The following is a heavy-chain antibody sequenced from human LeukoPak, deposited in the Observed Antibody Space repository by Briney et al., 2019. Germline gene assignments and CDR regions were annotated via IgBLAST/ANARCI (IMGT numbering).Heavy chain of an antibody. J-gene: IGHJ4*02. CDR3: TTDAGYSSRWYNY. Sequence: GGSLRLSCAASGFIFTDAYMTWVRQAPGKGLEWVGRIKSSVDGGTTEYAAPVKDRFSISRDDSRNVLYLQMNSLKTDDTAVYYCTTDAGYSSRWYNYWGQGTLVTVAS. CDR1: GFIFTDAY. CDR2: IKSSVDGGTT. D-gene: IGHD6-13*01. V-gene: IGHV3-15*01.